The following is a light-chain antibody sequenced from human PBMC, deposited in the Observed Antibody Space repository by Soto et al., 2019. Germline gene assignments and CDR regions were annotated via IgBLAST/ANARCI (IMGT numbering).Light chain of an antibody. Sequence: QSVLTQPASVSGSPGQSITISCTGTSSDVGGYDYVSWYQQHPGKAPKLMIYEVSNRPSGISNRFSGSKSGTSASLAISGLRSEDEADYYCAAWDDSLSGVVFGGGTKVTVL. J-gene: IGLJ2*01. CDR2: EVS. V-gene: IGLV2-14*01. CDR3: AAWDDSLSGVV. CDR1: SSDVGGYDY.